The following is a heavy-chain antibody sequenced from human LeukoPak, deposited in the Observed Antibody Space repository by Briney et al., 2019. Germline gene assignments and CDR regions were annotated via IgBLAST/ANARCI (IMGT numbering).Heavy chain of an antibody. V-gene: IGHV3-30*02. CDR2: IHYDGSNN. CDR1: GFTFSSYA. J-gene: IGHJ4*02. Sequence: GGSLRLSCAASGFTFSSYAMHWVRQAPGKGLEWVAFIHYDGSNNYYADSVKGRFTISRDNSKNTLYLQMNTLRADDTAVYYCAKDHGSSDWYYFDYWGQGTLVTVPS. CDR3: AKDHGSSDWYYFDY. D-gene: IGHD6-13*01.